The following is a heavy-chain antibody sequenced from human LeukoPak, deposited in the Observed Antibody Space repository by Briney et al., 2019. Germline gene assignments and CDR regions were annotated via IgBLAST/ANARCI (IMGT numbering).Heavy chain of an antibody. D-gene: IGHD5-18*01. Sequence: GGSLRLSCAASGLTLSNFWMNWVRQAPGKGLEWVSYISSSSSTIYYADSVKGRFTISRDNAKNSLYLQMNSLRAEDTAVYYCARVASEGYSYGYSSYYFDYWGQGTLVTVSS. CDR2: ISSSSSTI. J-gene: IGHJ4*02. CDR1: GLTLSNFW. CDR3: ARVASEGYSYGYSSYYFDY. V-gene: IGHV3-48*01.